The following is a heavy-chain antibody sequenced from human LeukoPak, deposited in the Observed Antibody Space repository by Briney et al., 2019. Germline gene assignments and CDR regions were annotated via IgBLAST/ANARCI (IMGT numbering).Heavy chain of an antibody. CDR3: ASFHYDILTGYRASVVY. CDR2: INHSGST. V-gene: IGHV4-34*01. CDR1: GGSFSGYY. Sequence: PSATLSLTCAVYGGSFSGYYWSWIRQPPGKGLEWIGEINHSGSTNYNPSLKSRVTISVDTSKNQFSLKLSSVTAADTAVYYCASFHYDILTGYRASVVYWGQGTLVTVSS. J-gene: IGHJ4*02. D-gene: IGHD3-9*01.